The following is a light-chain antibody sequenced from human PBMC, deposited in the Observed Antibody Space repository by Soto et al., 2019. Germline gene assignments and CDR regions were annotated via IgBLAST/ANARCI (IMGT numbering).Light chain of an antibody. CDR3: QQYNYWPSRT. J-gene: IGKJ1*01. V-gene: IGKV3-15*01. Sequence: IVMTQSPDTLSMSPGERATLSCRASQSINSNLAWYQQKPGQAPRLLIFGASTRATNIPARFSGSGSGTEFTLTISSLQSEDFAVYYCQQYNYWPSRTFGQGTKVEIK. CDR1: QSINSN. CDR2: GAS.